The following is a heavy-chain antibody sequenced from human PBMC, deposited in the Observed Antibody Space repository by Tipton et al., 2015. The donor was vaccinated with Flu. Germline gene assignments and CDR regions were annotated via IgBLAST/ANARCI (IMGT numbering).Heavy chain of an antibody. J-gene: IGHJ4*02. Sequence: TLSLTCTVSGGSISSSSYYWGWIRQPPGKGLEWIGSIYYSGSTNYNPSLKSRVTMSVDTSKNQFSLKLSSVTAADTAVYYCARDTGGYYGSGSYYPPYYFDYWGQGTLVTVSS. D-gene: IGHD3-10*01. V-gene: IGHV4-39*07. CDR3: ARDTGGYYGSGSYYPPYYFDY. CDR1: GGSISSSSYY. CDR2: IYYSGST.